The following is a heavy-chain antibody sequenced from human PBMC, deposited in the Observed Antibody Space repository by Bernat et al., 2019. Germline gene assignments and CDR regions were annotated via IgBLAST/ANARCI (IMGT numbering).Heavy chain of an antibody. Sequence: EVQLLESGGGLVQPGGSLRLSCAASGFTFSSYAMSWVRQAPGKGLEWVSAISGNGGNTYYADSVKGRFTISRDNSKNTLYLQMNTLRAEDTAVYYCAKSDTVTTHPFDYWGQGTLVTVSS. CDR1: GFTFSSYA. D-gene: IGHD4-17*01. CDR3: AKSDTVTTHPFDY. CDR2: ISGNGGNT. V-gene: IGHV3-23*01. J-gene: IGHJ4*02.